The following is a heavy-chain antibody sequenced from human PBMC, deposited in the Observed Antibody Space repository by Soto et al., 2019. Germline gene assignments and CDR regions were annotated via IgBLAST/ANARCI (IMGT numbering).Heavy chain of an antibody. Sequence: SVKVSCKASGGTFSSYAISWVPQAPGQGLEWMGGIIPIFGTANYAQKFQGRVTITADESTSTAYMELSSLRSEDTAVYYCARDWGRDGYNLGAFDIWGQGTMVTVSS. CDR1: GGTFSSYA. CDR3: ARDWGRDGYNLGAFDI. D-gene: IGHD5-12*01. CDR2: IIPIFGTA. J-gene: IGHJ3*02. V-gene: IGHV1-69*13.